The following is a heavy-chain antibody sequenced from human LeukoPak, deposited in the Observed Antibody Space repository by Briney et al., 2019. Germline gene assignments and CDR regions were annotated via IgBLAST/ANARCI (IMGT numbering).Heavy chain of an antibody. J-gene: IGHJ4*02. Sequence: SETLSLTCTVSGGSLSSGDYYWSWIRQPPGKGLEWLGYIYYSGSTYYNPSLKSRVTISVDTSKNQFSLKLSSVTAADTAVYYCARLLWFGDLDYFDYWGQGTLVTVSS. CDR1: GGSLSSGDYY. V-gene: IGHV4-30-4*01. CDR2: IYYSGST. D-gene: IGHD3-10*01. CDR3: ARLLWFGDLDYFDY.